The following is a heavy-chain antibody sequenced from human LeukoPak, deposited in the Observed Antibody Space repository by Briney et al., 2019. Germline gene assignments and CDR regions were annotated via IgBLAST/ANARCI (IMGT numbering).Heavy chain of an antibody. CDR3: ARGPPYYDYVWGSYRPPVSFDY. J-gene: IGHJ4*02. CDR2: INHSGST. D-gene: IGHD3-16*02. CDR1: GGSFSGYY. Sequence: PSETPSLTCAVYGGSFSGYYWSWIRQPPGKGLEWIGEINHSGSTNYNPSLKSRVTISVDTSKNQFSLKLSSVTAADTAVYYCARGPPYYDYVWGSYRPPVSFDYWGQGTLVTVSS. V-gene: IGHV4-34*01.